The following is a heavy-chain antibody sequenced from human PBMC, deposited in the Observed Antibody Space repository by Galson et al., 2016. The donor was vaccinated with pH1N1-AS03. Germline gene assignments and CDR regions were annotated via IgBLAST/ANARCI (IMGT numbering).Heavy chain of an antibody. V-gene: IGHV3-48*01. CDR3: ARVPYSYGMDV. J-gene: IGHJ6*02. CDR1: GFTFSYYS. Sequence: SLRLSCAASGFTFSYYSMNWVRQAPGKGLEWVSYISSRGDSIYYADSVKGRFSISRDNAKESLYLQMNSLRAEDTAVYYCARVPYSYGMDVWGQGTTVIVSS. CDR2: ISSRGDSI.